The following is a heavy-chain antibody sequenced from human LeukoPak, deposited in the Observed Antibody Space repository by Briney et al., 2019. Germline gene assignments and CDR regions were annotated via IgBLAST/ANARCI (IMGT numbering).Heavy chain of an antibody. CDR2: THYSGTG. D-gene: IGHD3-22*01. Sequence: SETLSLTCAVSGGPIIASYWSWIRQPPGKGLEWIGYTHYSGTGNYNPSLKSRVTISIDTSRNRFSLRLTSVTAADTAVYYCARVRFYDTTGYSTSYYLDYWGQGALVTVSS. V-gene: IGHV4-59*01. CDR3: ARVRFYDTTGYSTSYYLDY. J-gene: IGHJ4*02. CDR1: GGPIIASY.